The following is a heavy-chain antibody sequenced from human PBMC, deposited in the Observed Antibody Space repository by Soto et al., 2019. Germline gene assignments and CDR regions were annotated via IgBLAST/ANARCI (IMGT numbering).Heavy chain of an antibody. Sequence: QVQLQQWGAGLLKPSETLSLTCAVYGGSFSGYSWSWIRQPPGKGLEWIAEINHSGSTNYSPSLNGRVTISVDTSRKHFSLKLSSVTAANTAVYYWARDGTRFLEWFMPGEDDGMDVWGQGTTVTFSS. CDR3: ARDGTRFLEWFMPGEDDGMDV. D-gene: IGHD3-3*01. CDR1: GGSFSGYS. CDR2: INHSGST. J-gene: IGHJ6*02. V-gene: IGHV4-34*01.